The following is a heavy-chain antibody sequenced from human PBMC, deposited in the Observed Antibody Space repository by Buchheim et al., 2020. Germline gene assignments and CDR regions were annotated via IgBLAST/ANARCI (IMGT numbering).Heavy chain of an antibody. D-gene: IGHD3-16*02. Sequence: QVQLQQWGAGLLKPSETLSLTCAVYGGSFSGYYWSWIRQPPGKGLEWIGEINHSGNTNYNPSLKSRVTISVDTSKNQFSLKLSSVTAADTAVYYCARSFSFRYTYNDWGQGTL. CDR2: INHSGNT. V-gene: IGHV4-34*01. CDR3: ARSFSFRYTYND. J-gene: IGHJ4*02. CDR1: GGSFSGYY.